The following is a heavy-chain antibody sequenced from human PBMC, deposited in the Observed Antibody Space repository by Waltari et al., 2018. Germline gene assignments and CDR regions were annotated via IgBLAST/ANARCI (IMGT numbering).Heavy chain of an antibody. CDR2: MNPNRGNT. V-gene: IGHV1-8*01. CDR1: GYTFTSYD. CDR3: ARATRDCSGGSCYRYYFDY. D-gene: IGHD2-15*01. J-gene: IGHJ4*02. Sequence: QVQLVQSGAEVKKPGASVKVSCKASGYTFTSYDINWGRKATGQGLGWMGWMNPNRGNTGYEQKFQGRVTKTRNTSTSTAYMELSSLRSEDTAVSYCARATRDCSGGSCYRYYFDYWGQGTLVTVSS.